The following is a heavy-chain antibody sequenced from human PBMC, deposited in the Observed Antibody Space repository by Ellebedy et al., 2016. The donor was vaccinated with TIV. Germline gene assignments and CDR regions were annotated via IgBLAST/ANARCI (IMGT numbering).Heavy chain of an antibody. D-gene: IGHD3/OR15-3a*01. CDR1: GFTFSTYP. J-gene: IGHJ4*02. CDR2: FSANGGTT. Sequence: PGGSLRLSCAASGFTFSTYPMNWVRPAPGTGLEWVSLFSANGGTTYYADSVKGRFTISRDNSKNTLFLQMSSLRAEDTAVYFCARRSTDFAFDSWGQGTLVTVSS. CDR3: ARRSTDFAFDS. V-gene: IGHV3-23*01.